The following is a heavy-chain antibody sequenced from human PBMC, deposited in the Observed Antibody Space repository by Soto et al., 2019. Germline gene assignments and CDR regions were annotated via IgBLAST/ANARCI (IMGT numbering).Heavy chain of an antibody. CDR2: INPDGRRT. V-gene: IGHV3-74*01. Sequence: EVQLVESGGDLVQPGGSLRLSCAASGFTFTTYWMHWVRQSPGKGLVWVSRINPDGRRTSYADSVKGRFTISRDNAKNTLYLQMNSLGAEDTAVYYCARVAVTTYYFDYWGHGTLVTVSS. CDR1: GFTFTTYW. D-gene: IGHD4-17*01. CDR3: ARVAVTTYYFDY. J-gene: IGHJ4*01.